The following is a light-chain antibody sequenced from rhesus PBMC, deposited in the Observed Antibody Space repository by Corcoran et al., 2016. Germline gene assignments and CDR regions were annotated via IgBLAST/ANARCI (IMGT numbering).Light chain of an antibody. V-gene: IGKV1-74*01. CDR1: ENVNNY. CDR2: KAS. J-gene: IGKJ2*01. CDR3: QHGYHTPYS. Sequence: DIQMTQSPSSLSASVGDRVTTNCRASENVNNYLNWYQQKPGKAPKLLIYKASTLQRGVPSTFSGNGSGKDYTFTINSLQPEDVATYFCQHGYHTPYSFGQGTKVEIK.